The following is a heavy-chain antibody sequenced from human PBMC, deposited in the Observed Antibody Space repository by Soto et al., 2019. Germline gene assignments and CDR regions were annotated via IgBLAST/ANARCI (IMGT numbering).Heavy chain of an antibody. CDR3: AAGPQYGSGSYYFLFDH. Sequence: SVKVSCKASGFTFTSSAVQWVRQARGQRLEWIGWIVVGSGNTNYAQKFQERVTITRDMSTGTAYMELSSLRSEDTAVYYCAAGPQYGSGSYYFLFDHWGQGTLVTVSS. CDR1: GFTFTSSA. CDR2: IVVGSGNT. J-gene: IGHJ5*02. D-gene: IGHD3-10*01. V-gene: IGHV1-58*01.